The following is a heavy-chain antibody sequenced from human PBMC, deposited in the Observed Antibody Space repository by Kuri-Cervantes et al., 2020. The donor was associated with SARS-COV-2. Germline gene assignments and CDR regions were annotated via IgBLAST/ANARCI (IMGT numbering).Heavy chain of an antibody. CDR1: GFTFSSYW. Sequence: GGSLRLSCAASGFTFSSYWMHWVRQAPGKGLVWVSRINSDGSSTSYADSVKGRFTISRDNAKNTLYLQMNSLRAEDTAVYYCASAYSSGPYYFDYWGQGNLVTVSS. CDR3: ASAYSSGPYYFDY. D-gene: IGHD6-19*01. V-gene: IGHV3-74*01. J-gene: IGHJ4*02. CDR2: INSDGSST.